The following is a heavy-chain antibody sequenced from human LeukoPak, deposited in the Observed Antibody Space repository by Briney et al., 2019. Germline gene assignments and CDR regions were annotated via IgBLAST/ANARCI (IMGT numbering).Heavy chain of an antibody. J-gene: IGHJ4*02. CDR2: IIPIFGTA. D-gene: IGHD2-21*02. Sequence: ASVKVSCKASGGTFSSYAISWVRQAPGQGLEWMGGIIPIFGTANYAQKFQGRVTITADESTSTAYMELSSLRSEDTAVYYCARDWQRQDQCGGDCLDYWGQGTLVTVSS. V-gene: IGHV1-69*13. CDR1: GGTFSSYA. CDR3: ARDWQRQDQCGGDCLDY.